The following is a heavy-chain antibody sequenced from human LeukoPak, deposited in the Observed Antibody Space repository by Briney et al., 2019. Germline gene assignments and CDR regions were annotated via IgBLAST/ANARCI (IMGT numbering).Heavy chain of an antibody. J-gene: IGHJ4*02. CDR2: INPNSGGT. D-gene: IGHD4-23*01. V-gene: IGHV1-2*02. CDR1: GYTFTGYY. Sequence: ASLKVTCKASGYTFTGYYMHWVRQAPGQGLEWMGWINPNSGGTNYAQKFQGRVTMTRDTSISTAYMELSRLRSDDTAVYYCARESGGGYFDYWGQGTLVTVSS. CDR3: ARESGGGYFDY.